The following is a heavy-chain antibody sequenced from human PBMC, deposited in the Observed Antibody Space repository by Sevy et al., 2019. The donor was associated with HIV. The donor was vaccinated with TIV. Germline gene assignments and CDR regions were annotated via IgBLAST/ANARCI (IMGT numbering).Heavy chain of an antibody. CDR1: GYTFTSYG. D-gene: IGHD2-2*01. Sequence: ASVKVSCKASGYTFTSYGISWVRQAPGQGLEWMGWISAYNGNTNDAQKLQGRVTMTTDTSTSTAYMELRSLRADDTAVYYCARASNLPYCSSTICHFDYWGQGTLVTVSS. CDR3: ARASNLPYCSSTICHFDY. V-gene: IGHV1-18*01. CDR2: ISAYNGNT. J-gene: IGHJ4*02.